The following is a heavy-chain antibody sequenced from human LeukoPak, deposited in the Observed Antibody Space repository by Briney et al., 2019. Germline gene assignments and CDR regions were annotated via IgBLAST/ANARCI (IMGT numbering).Heavy chain of an antibody. V-gene: IGHV4-39*07. CDR2: MYSSGST. CDR1: GGSISITSYY. CDR3: ARQRYYYDSSGYYLTDAFDI. Sequence: SETLSLTCTVSGGSISITSYYWGWIRQPPGKGLEWIGSMYSSGSTYYNPSLKSRVTISVDTSKNQFSLKLSSVTAADTAVYYCARQRYYYDSSGYYLTDAFDIWGQGTMVTVSS. D-gene: IGHD3-22*01. J-gene: IGHJ3*02.